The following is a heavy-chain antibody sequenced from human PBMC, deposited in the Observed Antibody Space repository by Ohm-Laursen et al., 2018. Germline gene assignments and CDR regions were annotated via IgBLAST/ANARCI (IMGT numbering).Heavy chain of an antibody. CDR1: GFTFTNYA. J-gene: IGHJ4*02. D-gene: IGHD2-2*02. V-gene: IGHV3-23*01. CDR3: AKLGCSSTRCNTDY. Sequence: SLRLSCSASGFTFTNYAMSWVRQAPGKGLEWVSALSPGGGTNTYYTDSVRGRFTISRDNSKNTLYLQMKSLRAEDTAVYYCAKLGCSSTRCNTDYWGQGTLVTVSS. CDR2: LSPGGGTNT.